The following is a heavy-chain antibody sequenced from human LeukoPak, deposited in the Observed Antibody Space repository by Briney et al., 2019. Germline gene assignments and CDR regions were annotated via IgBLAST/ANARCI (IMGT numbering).Heavy chain of an antibody. CDR2: IYYSGST. J-gene: IGHJ5*02. CDR1: GGSFSGYY. Sequence: SETLSLTCAVYGGSFSGYYWSWIRQPPGKGLEWIGYIYYSGSTNYNPSLKSRVTISVDTSKNQFSLKLSSVTAADTAVYYCARDLGFPWGQGTLVTVSS. V-gene: IGHV4-59*01. CDR3: ARDLGFP. D-gene: IGHD7-27*01.